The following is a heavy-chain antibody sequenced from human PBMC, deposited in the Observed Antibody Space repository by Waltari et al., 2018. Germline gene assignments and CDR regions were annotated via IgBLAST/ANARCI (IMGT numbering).Heavy chain of an antibody. CDR2: IYYSGST. CDR1: GGSISSYY. Sequence: QVQLQESGPGLVQPSETLSLTCTVSGGSISSYYWRWIRQHRGKGLEWIGCIYYSGSTNYNPSLKSRVTISVDTSKNQFSLKLSSVTAADTAVYYCVRSSPYYYDSSGYYNFDYWGQGTLVTVSS. D-gene: IGHD3-22*01. V-gene: IGHV4-59*01. CDR3: VRSSPYYYDSSGYYNFDY. J-gene: IGHJ4*02.